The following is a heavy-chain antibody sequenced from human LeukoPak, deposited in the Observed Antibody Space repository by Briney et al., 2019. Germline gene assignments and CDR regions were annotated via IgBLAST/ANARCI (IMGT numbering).Heavy chain of an antibody. CDR3: ARGHHTRGVYDY. CDR1: GFTFSGFW. Sequence: GGSLRLSCAASGFTFSGFWTKWDRQVPGRGLEWVANINQDESQKYYVDSVKCRFTISRHNAKNSLYLQMNSLRAEDTAVYYCARGHHTRGVYDYWGQGTLVTVSS. V-gene: IGHV3-7*01. J-gene: IGHJ4*02. CDR2: INQDESQK. D-gene: IGHD3-10*01.